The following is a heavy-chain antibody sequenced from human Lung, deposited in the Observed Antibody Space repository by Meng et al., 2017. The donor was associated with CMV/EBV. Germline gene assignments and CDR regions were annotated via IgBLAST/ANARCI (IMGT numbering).Heavy chain of an antibody. CDR2: IYQSGST. CDR1: GGSISSSNW. Sequence: HGLLQEEGPWLGKASGTPSLTCAVSGGSISSSNWWGWVRQPPGKGLEWIGEIYQSGSTNYNPSLKSRVTISVDKSKNQFSLQLSSVTAADTAVYYCASFPPPGKQWLVTDYWGQGTLVTVPS. J-gene: IGHJ4*02. V-gene: IGHV4-4*02. CDR3: ASFPPPGKQWLVTDY. D-gene: IGHD6-19*01.